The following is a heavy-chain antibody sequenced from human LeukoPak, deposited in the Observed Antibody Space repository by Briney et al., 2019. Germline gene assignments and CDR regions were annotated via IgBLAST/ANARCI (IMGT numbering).Heavy chain of an antibody. D-gene: IGHD3-22*01. CDR3: ARRGGDSSGNFDY. V-gene: IGHV4-59*08. CDR1: GGSISSYY. CDR2: IYYSGGT. J-gene: IGHJ4*02. Sequence: SETLSLTCTVSGGSISSYYWSWIRQPPGKGLEWIGYIYYSGGTNYNPSFKSRVTISVDTSKKQFSLRLSSVTAADTAVYYCARRGGDSSGNFDYWGQGTLVTVSS.